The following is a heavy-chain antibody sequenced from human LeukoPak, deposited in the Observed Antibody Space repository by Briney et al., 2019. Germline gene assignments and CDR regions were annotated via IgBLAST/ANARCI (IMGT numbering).Heavy chain of an antibody. D-gene: IGHD5-24*01. V-gene: IGHV3-30*14. CDR2: LSFDGDEK. CDR1: GFTFNTYS. J-gene: IGHJ5*02. CDR3: ARVGVDGYNYVWFDP. Sequence: GGSLRLSCAASGFTFNTYSMHWVRQAPGKGLEWVAVLSFDGDEKHYADSVKGRFTISRDNSENTLYLQMNSLRAEDTAVYYCARVGVDGYNYVWFDPWGQGTLVTVSS.